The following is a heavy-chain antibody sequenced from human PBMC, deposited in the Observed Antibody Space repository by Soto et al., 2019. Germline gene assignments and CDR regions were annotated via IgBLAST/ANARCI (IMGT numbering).Heavy chain of an antibody. Sequence: SETLSLTCTVSGGSISSGDYYWSWIRQPPGKGLEWIGYIYYSGSTYYNPSLKSRVTISVDTSKNQFSLKLSSVTAADTAVYYCARVGVVDHSYGPSWFDPWGQGTLVTVSS. J-gene: IGHJ5*02. V-gene: IGHV4-30-4*01. CDR2: IYYSGST. D-gene: IGHD5-18*01. CDR3: ARVGVVDHSYGPSWFDP. CDR1: GGSISSGDYY.